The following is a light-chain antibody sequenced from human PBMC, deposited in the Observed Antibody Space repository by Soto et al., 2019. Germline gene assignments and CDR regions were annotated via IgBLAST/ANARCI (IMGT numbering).Light chain of an antibody. CDR1: QSVSSN. CDR2: GAS. Sequence: EIVMTQSPATLSESPGERATLSCRASQSVSSNLAWYQQKPGQAPRLLIYGASTRATGIPARFSGSGSGTEFTLTISSLQSEDFAVYYCQQYNNWPPRITFGPRTKVDIK. J-gene: IGKJ3*01. V-gene: IGKV3-15*01. CDR3: QQYNNWPPRIT.